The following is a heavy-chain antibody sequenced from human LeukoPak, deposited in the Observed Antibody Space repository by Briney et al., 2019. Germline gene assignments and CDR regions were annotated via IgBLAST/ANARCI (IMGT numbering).Heavy chain of an antibody. J-gene: IGHJ4*02. CDR3: ARDALQGSATHTFPDK. CDR2: ISSNGGST. V-gene: IGHV3-64D*06. D-gene: IGHD1-1*01. Sequence: GGSLRLSCSASGFTFSRYAMHWVRQAPGKGLEYVSAISSNGGSTYYADSVKGRFTISRDNSKNTLYLQMSSLRAGDTAVYYCARDALQGSATHTFPDKWGQGILVTVSS. CDR1: GFTFSRYA.